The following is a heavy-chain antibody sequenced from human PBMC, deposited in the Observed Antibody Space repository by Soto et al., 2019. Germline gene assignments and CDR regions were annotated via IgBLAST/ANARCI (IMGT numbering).Heavy chain of an antibody. J-gene: IGHJ4*02. Sequence: QVQLVESGGGVVQPGRSLRLSCAASGFTFSSHSIQWVRQAPGKGLEWVAVISYDGSIKYYADSVKGRFTISRDNSKITAYLQMNSLRAEDKAVFYCTREWSTSGDLDYWGQGTLIIVSS. V-gene: IGHV3-30-3*01. D-gene: IGHD3-10*01. CDR3: TREWSTSGDLDY. CDR2: ISYDGSIK. CDR1: GFTFSSHS.